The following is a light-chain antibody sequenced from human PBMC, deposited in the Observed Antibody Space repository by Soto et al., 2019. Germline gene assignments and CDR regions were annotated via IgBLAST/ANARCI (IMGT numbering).Light chain of an antibody. CDR3: QQYNWWPLT. CDR1: QSVSSN. Sequence: EIVMTQSPATLSVSPGERATLSCRASQSVSSNLAWYQQKPGQAPRLLIYGASTRATGIPARLSGSGSGTEFTLTISSLQSEDFAVYYCQQYNWWPLTFGPGTKVDFK. CDR2: GAS. J-gene: IGKJ3*01. V-gene: IGKV3D-15*01.